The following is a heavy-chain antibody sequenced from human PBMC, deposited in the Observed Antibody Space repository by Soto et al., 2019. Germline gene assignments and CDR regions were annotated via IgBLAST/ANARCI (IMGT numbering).Heavy chain of an antibody. Sequence: QVQLVQSGAEVKKPGASVKVSCKASGYTFTNYGINWVRQAPGQGLEWLGWVSAYNGERRYAQRVQARVIMTTDTSTTTAYMGLRSLRSDETAVYYCSRGTSIPASGDYWGQGTLVTVSS. CDR1: GYTFTNYG. J-gene: IGHJ4*02. D-gene: IGHD6-6*01. V-gene: IGHV1-18*01. CDR3: SRGTSIPASGDY. CDR2: VSAYNGER.